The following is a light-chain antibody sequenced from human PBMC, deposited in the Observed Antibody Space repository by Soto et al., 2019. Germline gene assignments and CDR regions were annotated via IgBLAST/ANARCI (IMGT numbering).Light chain of an antibody. Sequence: EIVLTQSPGTLSLSPGERATLSCRASQSVSSFLAWYQQKPGQAPRLLIYGTSTRATGIPARITGSGSGTEFTLTISSPQSEDFAVYYCQQYNNWPITFGPGTRLEIK. CDR1: QSVSSF. CDR3: QQYNNWPIT. J-gene: IGKJ5*01. CDR2: GTS. V-gene: IGKV3-15*01.